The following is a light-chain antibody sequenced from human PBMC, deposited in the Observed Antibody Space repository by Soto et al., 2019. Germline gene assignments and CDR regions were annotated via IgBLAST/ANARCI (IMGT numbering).Light chain of an antibody. CDR1: QTVNSD. CDR2: DAS. V-gene: IGKV3-11*01. CDR3: QQRSNWPPT. J-gene: IGKJ1*01. Sequence: EIVLTQSPGTLSLSPGETATLSCRASQTVNSDLAWYQQKPGQAPRLLIYDASTRATGIPARFSGSGSGTDFTLTITSLESEDFAVYYCQQRSNWPPTFGQGTKVDIK.